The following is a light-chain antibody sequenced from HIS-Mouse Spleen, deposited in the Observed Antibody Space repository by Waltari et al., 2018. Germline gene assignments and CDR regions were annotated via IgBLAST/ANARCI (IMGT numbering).Light chain of an antibody. Sequence: QSALTQPASVSVSPGQSIPISCTGTSSDVGGYNHVSWYQQHPGKAPKLMIYEVSNRPSGVSNRFSGSKSGNTASLTISGLQAEDEADYYCSSYTSSSTLVFGGGTKLTVL. V-gene: IGLV2-14*01. CDR1: SSDVGGYNH. CDR2: EVS. CDR3: SSYTSSSTLV. J-gene: IGLJ2*01.